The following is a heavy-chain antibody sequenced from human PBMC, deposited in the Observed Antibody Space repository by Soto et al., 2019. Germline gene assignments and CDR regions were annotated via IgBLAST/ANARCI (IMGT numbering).Heavy chain of an antibody. CDR1: GFTFDDYT. V-gene: IGHV3-43*01. J-gene: IGHJ4*02. Sequence: EVQLVESGGVVVQPGGSLRLSCAASGFTFDDYTMHWVRQAPGKGLEWVSLISWDGGSTYYADSVKGRFTISRDNSKNSLYVQMTSLRTEDTALYYCARGRSRGYSYGALDYWGQGTLVTVSS. CDR3: ARGRSRGYSYGALDY. CDR2: ISWDGGST. D-gene: IGHD5-18*01.